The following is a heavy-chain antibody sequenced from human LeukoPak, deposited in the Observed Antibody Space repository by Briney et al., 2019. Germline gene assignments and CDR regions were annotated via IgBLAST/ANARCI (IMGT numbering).Heavy chain of an antibody. CDR2: ISVYNGNT. V-gene: IGHV1-18*01. Sequence: ASVKVSCKAPGYTFTNYGISWVRQAPGQGLEWMGWISVYNGNTNYAQKLQGRVTMITDTSTSTAYMELRSLRYDDTAVYYCARGGGSYPNWFDPWGQGTLVTVSS. CDR1: GYTFTNYG. D-gene: IGHD1-26*01. J-gene: IGHJ5*02. CDR3: ARGGGSYPNWFDP.